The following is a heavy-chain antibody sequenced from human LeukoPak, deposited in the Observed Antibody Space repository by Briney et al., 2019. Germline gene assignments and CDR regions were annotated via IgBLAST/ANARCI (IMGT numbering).Heavy chain of an antibody. V-gene: IGHV3-21*01. CDR1: GFTFSSYT. J-gene: IGHJ3*02. Sequence: GGSLRLSCAASGFTFSSYTMNWVRQAPGKGLEWVSSISTSSSYIYYAHSVKGRFTISRDNAKNSLYLQMNSLRAEDTAMYYCAKDRSAPHMLWNAFDIWGQGTMVTVSS. CDR2: ISTSSSYI. D-gene: IGHD2-8*01. CDR3: AKDRSAPHMLWNAFDI.